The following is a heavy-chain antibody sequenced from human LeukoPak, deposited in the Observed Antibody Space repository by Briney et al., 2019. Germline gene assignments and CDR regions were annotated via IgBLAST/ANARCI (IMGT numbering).Heavy chain of an antibody. Sequence: ASVKVSCKPSGYTFTAYYMHWVRQAPGQGLEWMGWINPNTGDTNYAQRFQGRVTMTRDTSISTAYMDLSRLRSDDTAVYYCARDMWQQFDWFDPWGQGTLVTVSS. CDR1: GYTFTAYY. CDR3: ARDMWQQFDWFDP. CDR2: INPNTGDT. D-gene: IGHD6-13*01. J-gene: IGHJ5*02. V-gene: IGHV1-2*02.